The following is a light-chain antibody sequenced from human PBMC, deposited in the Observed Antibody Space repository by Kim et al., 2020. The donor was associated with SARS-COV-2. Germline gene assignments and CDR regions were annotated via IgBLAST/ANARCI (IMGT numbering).Light chain of an antibody. V-gene: IGKV2-30*01. CDR1: QSLLYSDGNTY. Sequence: GQPASISCRSSQSLLYSDGNTYFHWFHQRPGQSPRRLLYRVSNRDSGVPDRISGSGSGTDFTLKISRVEAEDVGIYYCMQGSHLYSFGQGTKLEI. CDR2: RVS. CDR3: MQGSHLYS. J-gene: IGKJ2*03.